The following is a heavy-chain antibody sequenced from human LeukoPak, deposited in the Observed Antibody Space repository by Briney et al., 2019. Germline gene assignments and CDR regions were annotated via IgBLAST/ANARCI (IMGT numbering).Heavy chain of an antibody. V-gene: IGHV4-34*01. J-gene: IGHJ6*02. Sequence: PSETLSLTCAVYGGSFSGYYWSWIRQPPGKGLEWIGEINHSGSTNYNPSLKSRVTISVDTSKNQFSLKLSSVTAADTAVYYCARRPYCSSTSCYSAYYYYYGTNVWGQGTTVTVSS. CDR1: GGSFSGYY. CDR2: INHSGST. D-gene: IGHD2-2*01. CDR3: ARRPYCSSTSCYSAYYYYYGTNV.